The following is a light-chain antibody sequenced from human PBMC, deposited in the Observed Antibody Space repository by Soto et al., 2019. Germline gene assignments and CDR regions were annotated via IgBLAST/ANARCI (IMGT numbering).Light chain of an antibody. Sequence: DFQMTQSPSTLSASVGDRVTITCRASQNIRSRLAWFQQKPGKAPKLLIYDASSLESGVPQRFSCSGTGTEFTATMSSLQTDNFSAYYFQQYHSYWKFGQVTKVDIK. CDR1: QNIRSR. CDR2: DAS. V-gene: IGKV1-5*01. CDR3: QQYHSYWK. J-gene: IGKJ1*01.